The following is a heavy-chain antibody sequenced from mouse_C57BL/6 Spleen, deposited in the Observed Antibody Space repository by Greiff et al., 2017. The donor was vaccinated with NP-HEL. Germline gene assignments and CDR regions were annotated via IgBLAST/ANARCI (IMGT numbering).Heavy chain of an antibody. V-gene: IGHV7-3*01. CDR1: GFTFTDYY. D-gene: IGHD1-1*01. CDR2: IRNKANGYTT. Sequence: EVKLVESGGGLVQPGGSLSLSCAASGFTFTDYYMSWVRQPPGKALAWLGFIRNKANGYTTEYSASVKGRFTISRDNSQSILYLQMYAQRAEDSATYDCARYPSYGSSYDYFDYWGQGTTLTVSS. J-gene: IGHJ2*01. CDR3: ARYPSYGSSYDYFDY.